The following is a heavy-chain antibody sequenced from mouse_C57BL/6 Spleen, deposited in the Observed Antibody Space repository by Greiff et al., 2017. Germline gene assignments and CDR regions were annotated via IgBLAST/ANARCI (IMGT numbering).Heavy chain of an antibody. CDR1: GYTFTSYW. D-gene: IGHD1-1*01. J-gene: IGHJ3*01. Sequence: QVQLPESGAELVKPGASVKLSCKASGYTFTSYWMPWVQQRPGQGLQWIGYINPSGGYTKYTHKFKAKATFTADKSSTTPYMQTGRLTDDDYAVNYCARDGTADWGQGTRVTVSA. V-gene: IGHV1-7*01. CDR2: INPSGGYT. CDR3: ARDGTAD.